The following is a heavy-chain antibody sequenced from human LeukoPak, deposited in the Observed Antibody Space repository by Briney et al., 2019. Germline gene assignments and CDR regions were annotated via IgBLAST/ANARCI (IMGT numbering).Heavy chain of an antibody. J-gene: IGHJ4*02. Sequence: TSEALSLTCTVSGGSISSSSYYWGWIRQPPGKGLEWVGSIYYSGSTYYNPSLKSRVTISVDTSKNQFSLKLSSVTAADTAVYYCARVFTIFGVVKLYYFDYWGQGTLVTVSS. CDR3: ARVFTIFGVVKLYYFDY. CDR1: GGSISSSSYY. V-gene: IGHV4-39*07. D-gene: IGHD3-3*01. CDR2: IYYSGST.